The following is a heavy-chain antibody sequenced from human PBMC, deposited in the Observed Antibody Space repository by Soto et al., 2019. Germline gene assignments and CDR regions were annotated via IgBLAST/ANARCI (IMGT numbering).Heavy chain of an antibody. CDR3: ARDQSSSPDFFDY. CDR2: IYHTGRT. Sequence: QVQLQESGPGLVKPSQTLSLTCNVSGASISSDDYYWTWIRQPPGKGLEWIGYIYHTGRTSYNPALRSRLTISIDRSKNQSSLTLSSVSAADTALYYCARDQSSSPDFFDYWGQGTLVTVSS. CDR1: GASISSDDYY. V-gene: IGHV4-30-4*01. D-gene: IGHD6-6*01. J-gene: IGHJ4*02.